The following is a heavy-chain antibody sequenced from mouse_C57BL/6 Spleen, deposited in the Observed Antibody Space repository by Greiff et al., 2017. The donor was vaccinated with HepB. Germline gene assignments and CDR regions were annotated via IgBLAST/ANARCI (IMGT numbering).Heavy chain of an antibody. CDR1: GFNFKDYY. Sequence: EVQLQQSGAELVKPGASVKLSCTASGFNFKDYYMHWVKQRPEQGLEWIGRIDPEDGETKYAPKFQGKATITADTSSNTAYLQLSSLTSEDSAGYYCARTCSETYFEVWGTGTTVTVSS. CDR3: ARTCSETYFEV. J-gene: IGHJ1*03. D-gene: IGHD1-1*01. CDR2: IDPEDGET. V-gene: IGHV14-2*01.